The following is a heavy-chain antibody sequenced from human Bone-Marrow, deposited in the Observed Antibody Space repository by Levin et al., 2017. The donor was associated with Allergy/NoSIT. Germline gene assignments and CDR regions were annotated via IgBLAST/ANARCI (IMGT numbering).Heavy chain of an antibody. CDR2: ISSSSSYI. CDR1: GFTFSSYS. Sequence: GESLKISYAASGFTFSSYSMNWVRQAPGKGLEWVSSISSSSSYIYYADSVKGRFTISRDNAKNSLYLQMNSLRAEDTAVYYCARDFRPPSGSSIDYWGQGTLVTVSS. V-gene: IGHV3-21*01. D-gene: IGHD1-26*01. CDR3: ARDFRPPSGSSIDY. J-gene: IGHJ4*02.